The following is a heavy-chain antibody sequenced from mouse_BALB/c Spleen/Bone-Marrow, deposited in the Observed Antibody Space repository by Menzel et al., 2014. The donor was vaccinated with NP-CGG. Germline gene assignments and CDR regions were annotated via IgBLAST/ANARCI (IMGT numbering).Heavy chain of an antibody. Sequence: QVQLQQSGSELRSPGSSVKLSCKDFDSGVFPIAYMSWVRQKPGHGFEWIGDILPSIGRTIYGEKFEDKATLDADTVSNTAYLELNSLTSEDSAIYYCARGTNWDGEGYYYAMDYWGQGTSVTVSS. D-gene: IGHD4-1*01. CDR2: ILPSIGRT. CDR1: DSGVFPIAY. V-gene: IGHV15-2*02. CDR3: ARGTNWDGEGYYYAMDY. J-gene: IGHJ4*01.